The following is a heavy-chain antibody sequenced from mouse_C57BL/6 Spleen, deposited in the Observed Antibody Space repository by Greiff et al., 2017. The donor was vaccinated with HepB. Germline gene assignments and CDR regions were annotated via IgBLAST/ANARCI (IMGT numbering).Heavy chain of an antibody. V-gene: IGHV1-80*01. Sequence: VQLQQSGAELVKPGASVKFSCKASGFAFRSYSLNWVKQRPGKGLEWIGQIYPGDGDTNYNGKFKGKATLTADKSSSTDYMQLSSLTSEDSAVYCCARPSGASYWYFDVWGTGTTVTVSS. CDR1: GFAFRSYS. J-gene: IGHJ1*03. CDR3: ARPSGASYWYFDV. D-gene: IGHD3-2*02. CDR2: IYPGDGDT.